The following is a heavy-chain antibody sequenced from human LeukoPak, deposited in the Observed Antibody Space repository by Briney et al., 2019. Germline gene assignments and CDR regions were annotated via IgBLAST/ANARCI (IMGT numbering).Heavy chain of an antibody. CDR2: VNHSGGT. CDR1: GGSFSSYY. Sequence: SETLSLTCAVYGGSFSSYYWSWIRQPPGKGLEWIGEVNHSGGTNYNPSLKSRGTISVDTSKNQFSLNLNSVTAADTAVYYCARSRQIFGVAENWFDPWGQGTLVTVSS. CDR3: ARSRQIFGVAENWFDP. D-gene: IGHD3-3*01. V-gene: IGHV4-34*01. J-gene: IGHJ5*02.